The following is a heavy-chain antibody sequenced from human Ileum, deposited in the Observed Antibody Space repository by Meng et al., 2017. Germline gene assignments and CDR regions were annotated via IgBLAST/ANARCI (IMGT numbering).Heavy chain of an antibody. D-gene: IGHD6-6*01. CDR1: GGSIRSDNYF. CDR2: IHHNGGA. Sequence: QVQLQESGPGLVKPSQTRSLTCTVSGGSIRSDNYFWSWIRQVPGKGLEWIAYIHHNGGAYYNPSLKSRVTISVDTSKNQFSLSLISVTAADTAVYFCVREVNIAADSDGFDIWGLGTMVTVSS. V-gene: IGHV4-31*03. J-gene: IGHJ3*02. CDR3: VREVNIAADSDGFDI.